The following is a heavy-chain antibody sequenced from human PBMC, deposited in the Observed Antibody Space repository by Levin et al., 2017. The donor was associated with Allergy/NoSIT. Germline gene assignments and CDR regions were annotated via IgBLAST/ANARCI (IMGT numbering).Heavy chain of an antibody. CDR2: INVDNGNT. D-gene: IGHD3-10*01. J-gene: IGHJ4*02. Sequence: GASVKVSCKASGYTFTTYALHWVRQAPGQGLEWMGWINVDNGNTKYSQKLQGRVTIARDTSASTAYMELSRLTSEDTAVYYCARDLWGGSGNYEDYWGQGTLVTVSS. CDR1: GYTFTTYA. V-gene: IGHV1-3*01. CDR3: ARDLWGGSGNYEDY.